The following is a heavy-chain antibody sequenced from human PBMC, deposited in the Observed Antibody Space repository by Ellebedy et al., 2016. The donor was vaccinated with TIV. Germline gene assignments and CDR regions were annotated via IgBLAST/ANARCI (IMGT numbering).Heavy chain of an antibody. CDR3: ARGESYALSLQH. V-gene: IGHV1-2*02. CDR2: IDPRSGAT. CDR1: GYTFSDYY. J-gene: IGHJ1*01. D-gene: IGHD3-10*01. Sequence: AASVKVSCKASGYTFSDYYLHWVRQAPGQGLEWMGWIDPRSGATHYAQKFQGRITMTRDTSINTAAMGLSSLRYDDTAVYYCARGESYALSLQHWGRGTLVTVSP.